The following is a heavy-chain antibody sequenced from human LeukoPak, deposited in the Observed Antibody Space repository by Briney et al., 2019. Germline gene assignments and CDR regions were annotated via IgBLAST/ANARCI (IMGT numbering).Heavy chain of an antibody. Sequence: PGGSLRLSCAASGFTFSSYSMNWARQAPGKGLEWVSSISSSSSYIYYADSVKGRFTISRDNAKNSLYLQMNSLRAEDTAVYYCARDPRPYSSSWPYYFDYWGQGTLVTVSS. D-gene: IGHD6-13*01. CDR1: GFTFSSYS. V-gene: IGHV3-21*01. CDR3: ARDPRPYSSSWPYYFDY. CDR2: ISSSSSYI. J-gene: IGHJ4*02.